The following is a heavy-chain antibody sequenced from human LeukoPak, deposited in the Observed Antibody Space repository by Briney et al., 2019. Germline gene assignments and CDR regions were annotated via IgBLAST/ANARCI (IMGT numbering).Heavy chain of an antibody. V-gene: IGHV3-7*01. CDR2: IKQDGSEK. Sequence: GGSLRLSCAASGFTFSRSWMSWVRQAPGKGLEWVANIKQDGSEKYYVDSVKGRFAISRDNAKNSLYLQMNSLRAEETAVYYCARQAQWLVNAYDYWGQGTLVTVSS. CDR1: GFTFSRSW. D-gene: IGHD6-19*01. CDR3: ARQAQWLVNAYDY. J-gene: IGHJ4*02.